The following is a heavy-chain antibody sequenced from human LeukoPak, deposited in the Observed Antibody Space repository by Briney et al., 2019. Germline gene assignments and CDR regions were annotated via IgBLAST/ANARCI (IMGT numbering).Heavy chain of an antibody. V-gene: IGHV3-33*01. Sequence: PGGSLRLSCAASGFTFSSYGMHWVRQAPGKGPEWVAVIWFDGNIKYYVDSVKGRFTISRDNSKNTLYLEMNGLRAGDTAVYYCARDKGPVTAALFDYWGQGTLVTVSS. CDR2: IWFDGNIK. D-gene: IGHD6-13*01. J-gene: IGHJ4*02. CDR3: ARDKGPVTAALFDY. CDR1: GFTFSSYG.